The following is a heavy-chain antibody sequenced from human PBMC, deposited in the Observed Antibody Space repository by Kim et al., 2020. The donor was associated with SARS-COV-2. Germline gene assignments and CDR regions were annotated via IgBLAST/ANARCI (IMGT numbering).Heavy chain of an antibody. V-gene: IGHV3-48*03. Sequence: GGSLRLSCAASGFTFSSYEMNWVRQAPGKGLEWVSYISSSGSTIYYADSVKGRFTISRDNAKNSLYLQMNSLRAEDTAVYYCARDRYSSSSWRYYYYYMDVWGKGTTVTVSS. D-gene: IGHD6-6*01. CDR3: ARDRYSSSSWRYYYYYMDV. J-gene: IGHJ6*03. CDR1: GFTFSSYE. CDR2: ISSSGSTI.